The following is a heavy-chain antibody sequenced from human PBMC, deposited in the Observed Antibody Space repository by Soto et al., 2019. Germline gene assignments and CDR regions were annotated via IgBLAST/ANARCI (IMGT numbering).Heavy chain of an antibody. CDR3: ARDQQDMITFRWFDP. CDR2: IYYSGST. D-gene: IGHD3-16*01. J-gene: IGHJ5*02. V-gene: IGHV4-39*02. CDR1: GGSISSSSYY. Sequence: QLLESGPGLVKPSETLSLTCTVSGGSISSSSYYWGWIRQPPGKGLEWIGSIYYSGSTYYNPSLKSRVTISVDTSKNQFSLKLSSVTAADTAVYYCARDQQDMITFRWFDPWGQGTLVTVSS.